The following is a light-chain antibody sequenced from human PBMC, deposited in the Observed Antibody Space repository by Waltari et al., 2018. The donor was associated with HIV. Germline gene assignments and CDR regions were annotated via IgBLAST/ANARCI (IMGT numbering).Light chain of an antibody. CDR1: NIGSKT. CDR3: HVWDSSSAHVV. Sequence: LTQSPSVSVAPGQTARITCGADNIGSKTVHWYQQKPGQAPLLVVYDDTDRPPGIPERISGSNSGNTATLTISAVEAGDEADYYCHVWDSSSAHVVFGGGTKVTVL. CDR2: DDT. J-gene: IGLJ2*01. V-gene: IGLV3-21*02.